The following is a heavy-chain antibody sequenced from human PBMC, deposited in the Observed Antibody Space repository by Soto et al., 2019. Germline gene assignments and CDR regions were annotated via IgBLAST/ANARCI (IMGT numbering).Heavy chain of an antibody. CDR3: AKDLAAGYRYMDY. Sequence: EVQLLESGGGLVQPGGSLRLSCAASGFTLMIYTMSWVRQAPGKGLEWVSTISGSGDATYYADSVKGQFTISRDNSKNTLFLQMNSLRAEDTAVYYCAKDLAAGYRYMDYWGQGTLVTVSS. CDR1: GFTLMIYT. D-gene: IGHD5-18*01. CDR2: ISGSGDAT. J-gene: IGHJ4*02. V-gene: IGHV3-23*01.